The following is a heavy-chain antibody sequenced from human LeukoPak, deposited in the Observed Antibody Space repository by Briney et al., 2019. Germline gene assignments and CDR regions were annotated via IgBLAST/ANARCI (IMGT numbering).Heavy chain of an antibody. CDR3: ASDVLAPARYDAFDV. D-gene: IGHD5-12*01. CDR2: INPQNGDT. Sequence: ASVTVSCKASGYTLTGYYIHWVRQAPGQGLECVGWINPQNGDTYSTKKFQGRVTMTRDTSITTAYMELRGLTDDDTAVYFCASDVLAPARYDAFDVWGQGTMVTVSS. V-gene: IGHV1-2*02. CDR1: GYTLTGYY. J-gene: IGHJ3*01.